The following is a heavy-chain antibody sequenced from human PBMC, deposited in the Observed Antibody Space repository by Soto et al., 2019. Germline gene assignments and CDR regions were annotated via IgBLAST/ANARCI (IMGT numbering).Heavy chain of an antibody. J-gene: IGHJ4*02. V-gene: IGHV1-3*01. Sequence: GASVKVSCKASGYTFSRYAIHWVRQAPGERLEWIGWINAGKGDRKYSQKFQDRVTITWDTSATTIYMELRSLRSEDTAVYYCARVRTGLGWDYWGQGTLVTVSS. CDR1: GYTFSRYA. CDR2: INAGKGDR. D-gene: IGHD6-19*01. CDR3: ARVRTGLGWDY.